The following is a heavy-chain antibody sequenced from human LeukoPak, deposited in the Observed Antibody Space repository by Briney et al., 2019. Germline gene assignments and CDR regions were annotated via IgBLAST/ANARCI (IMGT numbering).Heavy chain of an antibody. D-gene: IGHD4-17*01. V-gene: IGHV4-59*01. CDR3: ARVLYDYGDSRIDS. Sequence: SETLSLTCTASGVSMSSYYLTWIRQPPGKGLEWVGYIYYRVSTNYNPSLKSRVTMSVDTSKNQFSLKLSSVTAADTAVYYCARVLYDYGDSRIDSWGQGTLVTVSS. J-gene: IGHJ4*02. CDR2: IYYRVST. CDR1: GVSMSSYY.